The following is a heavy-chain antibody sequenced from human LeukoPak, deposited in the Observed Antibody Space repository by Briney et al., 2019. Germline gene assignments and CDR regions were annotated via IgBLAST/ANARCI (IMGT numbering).Heavy chain of an antibody. CDR1: GYSFTSYW. D-gene: IGHD3-9*01. CDR2: IDPSDSYT. Sequence: GESLRISCKGSGYSFTSYWISWVRQMPGKGLEWMGRIDPSDSYTNYSPPFQGHVTISADKSISTAYLQWSSLKASDTAMYYCALGRSQLRYFDWLLWSYWGQGTLVTVSS. J-gene: IGHJ4*02. V-gene: IGHV5-10-1*01. CDR3: ALGRSQLRYFDWLLWSY.